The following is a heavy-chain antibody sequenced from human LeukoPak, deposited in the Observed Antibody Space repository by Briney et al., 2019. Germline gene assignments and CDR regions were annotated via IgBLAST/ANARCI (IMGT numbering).Heavy chain of an antibody. CDR3: TRRGCIGGTCYGY. CDR2: IYPADSDT. V-gene: IGHV5-51*01. J-gene: IGHJ4*02. D-gene: IGHD2-15*01. Sequence: GEAPKISCKGSGYSFSNDWFGWVLQMPGKGLEWMGIIYPADSDTKYSPSFQGQVTISADKSISTAYLQWNSLGASATAMYYCTRRGCIGGTCYGYWGRGTLGTVSS. CDR1: GYSFSNDW.